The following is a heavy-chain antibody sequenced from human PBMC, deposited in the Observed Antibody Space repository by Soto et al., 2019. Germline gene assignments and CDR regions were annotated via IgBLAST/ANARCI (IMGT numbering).Heavy chain of an antibody. V-gene: IGHV1-69*01. Sequence: QVQLVQSGAEVKKPGSSAKVSCKASGGTFSSYAISWVRQAPGQGLEWMGGIIPIFGTANYAQKFQGRVTITADESTSTAYMELSSLRSEDTAVYYCARGDAMVRGVIALYYYYGMDVWGQGTTVTVSS. J-gene: IGHJ6*02. CDR2: IIPIFGTA. D-gene: IGHD3-10*01. CDR3: ARGDAMVRGVIALYYYYGMDV. CDR1: GGTFSSYA.